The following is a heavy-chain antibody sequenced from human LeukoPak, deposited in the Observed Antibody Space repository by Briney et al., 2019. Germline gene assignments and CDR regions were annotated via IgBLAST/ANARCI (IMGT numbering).Heavy chain of an antibody. CDR1: GFTFSSYW. CDR3: ARDPYYYDNFDY. D-gene: IGHD3-22*01. Sequence: GGSLRLSCAASGFTFSSYWMSWVRQAPGKGLEWVANIKKDGSEKYYVDSVKGRFTISRDNAKNSPYLQMNSLRAEDTAVYYCARDPYYYDNFDYWGQGTLVTVSS. V-gene: IGHV3-7*01. CDR2: IKKDGSEK. J-gene: IGHJ4*02.